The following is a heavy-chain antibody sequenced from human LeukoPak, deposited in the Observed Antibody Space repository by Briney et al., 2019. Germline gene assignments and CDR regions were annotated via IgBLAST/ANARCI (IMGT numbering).Heavy chain of an antibody. D-gene: IGHD3-16*01. CDR2: IYTSGSS. Sequence: SETLSLTCTVSGGSINSYYWSWIRQPAGKGLEWIGRIYTSGSSNHNPSLKSRVTMSVDTSKNQFSLKLRSVTAADTAVYYCARNLRGGGYYYYYMDVWGKGTTVTVSS. CDR3: ARNLRGGGYYYYYMDV. CDR1: GGSINSYY. V-gene: IGHV4-4*07. J-gene: IGHJ6*03.